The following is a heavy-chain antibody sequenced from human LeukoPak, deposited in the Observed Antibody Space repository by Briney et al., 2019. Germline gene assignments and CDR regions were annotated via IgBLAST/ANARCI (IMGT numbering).Heavy chain of an antibody. D-gene: IGHD2-2*01. CDR3: ARPYCSSTSCYENWFDP. CDR1: GYTFTGYY. J-gene: IGHJ5*02. V-gene: IGHV1-2*02. CDR2: INPNSGGT. Sequence: ASVKVSCKASGYTFTGYYMHWVRQAPGQGLEWTGWINPNSGGTNYAQKFQGRVTMTRDTSISTAYMELSRLRSDDTAVYYCARPYCSSTSCYENWFDPWGQGTLVTVSS.